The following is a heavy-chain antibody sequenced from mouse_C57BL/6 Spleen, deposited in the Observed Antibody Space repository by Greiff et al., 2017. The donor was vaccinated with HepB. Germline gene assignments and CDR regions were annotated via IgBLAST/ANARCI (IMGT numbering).Heavy chain of an antibody. Sequence: VQLQQPGAELVKPGASVKLSCKASGYTFTSYWMQWVKQRPGQGLEWIGEIDPSDSYTNYNQKFKGKATLTVDTSSSTAYMQLSSLTSEDSAVYYCARFHGYYVDYWGQGTTLTVSS. J-gene: IGHJ2*01. D-gene: IGHD2-2*01. CDR3: ARFHGYYVDY. V-gene: IGHV1-50*01. CDR1: GYTFTSYW. CDR2: IDPSDSYT.